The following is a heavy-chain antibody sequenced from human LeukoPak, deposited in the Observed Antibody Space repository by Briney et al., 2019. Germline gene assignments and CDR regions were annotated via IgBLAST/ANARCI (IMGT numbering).Heavy chain of an antibody. D-gene: IGHD2-15*01. Sequence: PSQTLSLTCTVSGGSISSGGYYWSWIRQHPGKGLEWFGYIYYSGSTYYNPSLKSRVTITVDTSKNQFSLKLSSVTAADTAVYYCAREGCSGGSCSTTSPYFDYWGQGTLVTVSS. J-gene: IGHJ4*02. CDR2: IYYSGST. V-gene: IGHV4-31*03. CDR3: AREGCSGGSCSTTSPYFDY. CDR1: GGSISSGGYY.